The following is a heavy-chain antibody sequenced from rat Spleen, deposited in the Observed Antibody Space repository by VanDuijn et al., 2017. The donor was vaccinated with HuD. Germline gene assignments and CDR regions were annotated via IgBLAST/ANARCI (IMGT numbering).Heavy chain of an antibody. V-gene: IGHV4-2*01. Sequence: EVQLVESGGGLVQPGRSLKLSCAASGFNFNDYWMGWVRQAPGKGLEWIGEINKDSRTIKYSQSLKDKFIISRDNAQNTLYLQISKLGSEDTAIYYCVREDAGVNYWGQGVMVTVSS. CDR1: GFNFNDYW. CDR2: INKDSRTI. CDR3: VREDAGVNY. D-gene: IGHD4-4*01. J-gene: IGHJ2*01.